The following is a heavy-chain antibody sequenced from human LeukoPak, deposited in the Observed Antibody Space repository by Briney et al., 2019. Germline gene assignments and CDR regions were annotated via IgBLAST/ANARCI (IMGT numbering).Heavy chain of an antibody. CDR1: GGSISSGSYY. Sequence: SETLSLTCTVSGGSISSGSYYWTWIRQPAEKEREGIVRSYSSGSTNYDPSLKSRVTISVDTSKNHFSLKVSSATAADTAVYYCARQVVAAATTFDYWGQGTLVTVSS. CDR2: SYSSGST. D-gene: IGHD2-15*01. V-gene: IGHV4-61*02. J-gene: IGHJ4*02. CDR3: ARQVVAAATTFDY.